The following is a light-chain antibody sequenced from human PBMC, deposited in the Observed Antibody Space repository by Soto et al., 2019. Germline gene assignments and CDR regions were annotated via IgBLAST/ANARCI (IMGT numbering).Light chain of an antibody. V-gene: IGKV3-11*01. J-gene: IGKJ1*01. CDR1: HRVSSY. CDR2: DAS. CDR3: QQYNNWPRT. Sequence: EIVFSQSPATLSLSPGERATLSCRASHRVSSYLAWYQQKPGQAPRLLMYDASNRATGIPARFSGSGSGTDFTLIISSLQSEDFAVYYCQQYNNWPRTFGQGTKVDIK.